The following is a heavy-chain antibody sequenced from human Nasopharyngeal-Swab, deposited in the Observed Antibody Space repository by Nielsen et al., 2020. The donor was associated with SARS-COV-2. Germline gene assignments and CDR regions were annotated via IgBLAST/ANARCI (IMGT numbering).Heavy chain of an antibody. J-gene: IGHJ3*02. D-gene: IGHD4-17*01. Sequence: SLKIPFSASGFTFDYYAIHWVRQAPGKGLEWVSGISWNSGSIGYADSVKGRFTIYRDNAKNSLYLQMNSLRAEDTALYYCANLNDYGDYGGLGIWGQGTMVTVSS. CDR3: ANLNDYGDYGGLGI. V-gene: IGHV3-9*01. CDR1: GFTFDYYA. CDR2: ISWNSGSI.